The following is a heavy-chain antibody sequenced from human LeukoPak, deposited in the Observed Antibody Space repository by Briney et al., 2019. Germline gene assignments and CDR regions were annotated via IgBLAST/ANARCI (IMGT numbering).Heavy chain of an antibody. J-gene: IGHJ6*03. CDR3: AREFGDLYYYYYMDV. D-gene: IGHD3-10*01. CDR2: IRYGGSNK. V-gene: IGHV3-30*02. CDR1: GFTFSSYG. Sequence: GGSLRLSCAASGFTFSSYGMHWVRQAPGKGLEWVAFIRYGGSNKYYADSVKGRFTISRDNAKNSLYLQTNSLRAEDTAVYYCAREFGDLYYYYYMDVWGKGTTVTVSS.